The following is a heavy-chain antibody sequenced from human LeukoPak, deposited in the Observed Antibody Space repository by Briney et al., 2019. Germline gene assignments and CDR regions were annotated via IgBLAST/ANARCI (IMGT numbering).Heavy chain of an antibody. D-gene: IGHD3-3*02. CDR2: IGWDDDK. V-gene: IGHV2-70*04. CDR3: ARAQGLAFDY. Sequence: SGPTLVNPTQTLTLTCTFSGFSLSTSGMRVSWIRQPPGKALEWLARIGWDDDKFYSTSLKTRLTISKDTSKNQVVLTMTNMDPVDTATYYCARAQGLAFDYWGQGTLVTVSS. J-gene: IGHJ4*02. CDR1: GFSLSTSGMR.